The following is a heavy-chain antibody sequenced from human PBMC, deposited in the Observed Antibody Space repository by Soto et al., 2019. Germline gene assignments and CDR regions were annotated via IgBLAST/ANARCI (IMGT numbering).Heavy chain of an antibody. CDR3: ARGGPSSSWYDPRLGY. CDR2: IIPIFGTA. CDR1: GGTFNNYA. D-gene: IGHD6-13*01. Sequence: QVQLVQSGAEVKRPGSSVKVSCKASGGTFNNYALSWVRQAPGQGLEWMGGIIPIFGTANYAQKFQGRVTITADESTSTAYMELSSLRSEDTAVYYCARGGPSSSWYDPRLGYWGQGTLVTVSS. V-gene: IGHV1-69*01. J-gene: IGHJ4*02.